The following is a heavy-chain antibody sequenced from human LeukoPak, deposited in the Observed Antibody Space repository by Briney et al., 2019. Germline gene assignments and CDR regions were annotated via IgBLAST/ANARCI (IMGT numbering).Heavy chain of an antibody. V-gene: IGHV3-23*01. Sequence: PGGSLRLSCAASGFTFSSYAMNWVRQTPGKGLEWVSSISGSGGSTYYADSVKGRFTISRDNSKNTLYLQMNSLRAEDTAVYYCAKTRPLDSSSWSHGDYWGQGTLVTVSS. D-gene: IGHD6-13*01. CDR2: ISGSGGST. J-gene: IGHJ4*02. CDR3: AKTRPLDSSSWSHGDY. CDR1: GFTFSSYA.